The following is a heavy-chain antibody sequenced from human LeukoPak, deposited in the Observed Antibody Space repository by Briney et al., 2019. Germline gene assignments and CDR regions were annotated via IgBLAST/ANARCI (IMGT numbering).Heavy chain of an antibody. Sequence: SVKVSCKASGYTFTSYDINWVRQATGQGLEWMGWMNPNSGNTGYEQKFKGRVTMTRNTSISTAYMELSNLTSEDTTVYYCARSRSRVFDYWGQGTLVTVSS. V-gene: IGHV1-8*01. CDR1: GYTFTSYD. CDR3: ARSRSRVFDY. J-gene: IGHJ4*02. CDR2: MNPNSGNT. D-gene: IGHD2-2*01.